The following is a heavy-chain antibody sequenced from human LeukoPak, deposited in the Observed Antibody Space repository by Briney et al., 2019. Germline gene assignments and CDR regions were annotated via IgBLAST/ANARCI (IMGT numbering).Heavy chain of an antibody. Sequence: GGSLRLSCAASGFTFSRYWMSWVRQAPGKGLEWVANINQDGTEKNYVDSVKGRFTISRDNTENSLYLHMNSLRADDTAVYYCARDGQPVALDYWGQGTLVTVSS. CDR2: INQDGTEK. J-gene: IGHJ4*02. V-gene: IGHV3-7*01. CDR1: GFTFSRYW. D-gene: IGHD6-13*01. CDR3: ARDGQPVALDY.